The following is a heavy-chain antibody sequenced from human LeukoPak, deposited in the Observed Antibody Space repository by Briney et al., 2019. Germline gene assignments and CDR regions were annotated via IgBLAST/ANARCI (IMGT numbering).Heavy chain of an antibody. D-gene: IGHD1-7*01. J-gene: IGHJ5*02. V-gene: IGHV4-61*01. Sequence: PSETLSLTCAVSGYSISSGYYWGWIRQPPGKGLEWIGYIYYSGSTNYNPSLKSRVTISVDTSKNQFSLKLSSVTAADTAVYYCARAGTTYWFDPWGQGTLVTVSS. CDR3: ARAGTTYWFDP. CDR1: GYSISSGYY. CDR2: IYYSGST.